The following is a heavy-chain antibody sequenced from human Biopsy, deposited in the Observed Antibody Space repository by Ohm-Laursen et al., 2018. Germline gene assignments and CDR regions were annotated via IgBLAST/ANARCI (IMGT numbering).Heavy chain of an antibody. D-gene: IGHD1-20*01. CDR3: AGDINNWNVNY. J-gene: IGHJ4*02. CDR2: FAPENGKT. CDR1: GYTLTVLS. V-gene: IGHV1-24*01. Sequence: GPSDKLSCTVSGYTLTVLSMHWVRQPPGKGLEWLGGFAPENGKTIYAQKFQGRVTMTEDTSTDTAYMELSNLRSEDTAVYYCAGDINNWNVNYWGQGTLVIVSS.